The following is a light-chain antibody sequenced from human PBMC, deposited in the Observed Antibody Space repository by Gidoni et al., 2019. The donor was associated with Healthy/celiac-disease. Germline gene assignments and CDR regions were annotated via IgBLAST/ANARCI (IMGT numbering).Light chain of an antibody. CDR1: QYITNY. Sequence: DIQMTQSPPSLSVSVADTVTITCQASQYITNYLNWCKQKAGKAPKRLIYNASNLETGVPSRFSGSGSGTDFTFTISSLRPEDIATYYCQQYDNLPLTFGGGTKVEIK. CDR3: QQYDNLPLT. J-gene: IGKJ4*02. V-gene: IGKV1-33*01. CDR2: NAS.